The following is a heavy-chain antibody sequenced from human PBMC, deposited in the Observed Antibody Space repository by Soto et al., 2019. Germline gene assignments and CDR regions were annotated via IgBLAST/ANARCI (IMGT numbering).Heavy chain of an antibody. CDR2: IIPILGTA. CDR3: ARPDSSGYYAHFDY. Sequence: SVKVTCKASGGTLSSNASRWVRQAPGQGLEWMGGIIPILGTANYAQKFQGRVTITGDESASTAYMELSRLRSDDTAVYYCARPDSSGYYAHFDYWGQGTLVTVSS. CDR1: GGTLSSNA. V-gene: IGHV1-69*13. D-gene: IGHD3-22*01. J-gene: IGHJ4*02.